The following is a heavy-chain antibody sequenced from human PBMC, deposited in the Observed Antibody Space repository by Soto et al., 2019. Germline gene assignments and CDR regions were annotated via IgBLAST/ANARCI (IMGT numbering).Heavy chain of an antibody. CDR2: ITVGSSHI. D-gene: IGHD3-10*01. CDR1: GFPFSAYN. Sequence: EVQLVESGGGLVKPGGSLRLSCTGSGFPFSAYNINWVRQAPGKGLEWVSSITVGSSHIYQPNSMDGRFTISRDDAKISVYLQIGRLRDEDTALYYCSRSPGVGVRGAYWGQGTLVTVSS. V-gene: IGHV3-21*01. CDR3: SRSPGVGVRGAY. J-gene: IGHJ4*02.